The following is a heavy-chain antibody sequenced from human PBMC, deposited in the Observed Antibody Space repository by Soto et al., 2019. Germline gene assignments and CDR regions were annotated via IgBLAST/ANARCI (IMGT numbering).Heavy chain of an antibody. CDR2: IYYSGST. CDR3: ARDRSPMIATRGYFDL. V-gene: IGHV4-31*03. D-gene: IGHD3-22*01. Sequence: QVQLQESGPGLVKPSQTLSLTCTVSGGSISSGGYYWSWIRQHPGKGLEWIGYIYYSGSTYSNPSLKSRVTISVDTSKNQFSLKLSSVTAADTAVYYCARDRSPMIATRGYFDLWGRGTLVSVSS. CDR1: GGSISSGGYY. J-gene: IGHJ2*01.